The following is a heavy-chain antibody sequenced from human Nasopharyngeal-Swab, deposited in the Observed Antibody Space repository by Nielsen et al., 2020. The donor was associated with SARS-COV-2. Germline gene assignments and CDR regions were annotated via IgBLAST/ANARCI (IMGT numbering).Heavy chain of an antibody. D-gene: IGHD3-3*01. CDR2: IYYTGST. V-gene: IGHV4-59*08. J-gene: IGHJ4*02. CDR1: GGSINIYY. Sequence: SETLSLTCTVSGGSINIYYWSWIRQPPGKGLEWIGYIYYTGSTNYNPSLKSRVTISVDTSKNQFSLKLSSVTAADTAVYYCARHDVYYDFWSGYYQPDYWGQGTLVTVSS. CDR3: ARHDVYYDFWSGYYQPDY.